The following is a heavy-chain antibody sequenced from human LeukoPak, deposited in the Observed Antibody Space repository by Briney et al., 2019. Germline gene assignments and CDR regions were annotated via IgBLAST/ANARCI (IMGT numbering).Heavy chain of an antibody. CDR2: IIPIFGIA. CDR1: GGTFSSYA. V-gene: IGHV1-69*04. D-gene: IGHD3-22*01. Sequence: ASVNVSCTASGGTFSSYAISWVRQAPGQGLEWMGRIIPIFGIANYAQKFQGRVTITADKSTSTAYMELSSLRSEDTAVYYCARSHQYYYDSSGYYPLMNWGQGTLVTVSS. CDR3: ARSHQYYYDSSGYYPLMN. J-gene: IGHJ4*02.